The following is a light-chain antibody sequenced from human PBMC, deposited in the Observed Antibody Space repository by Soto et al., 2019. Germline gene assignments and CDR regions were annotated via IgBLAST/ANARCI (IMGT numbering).Light chain of an antibody. V-gene: IGLV2-11*01. J-gene: IGLJ1*01. CDR2: DGI. Sequence: QSALIQPRSVSGSRGQSVTISCTGTSSDVGVYKYVSWYRQHPGKAPKLMIYDGITRPSGVPDRFSGSKSGNTASLTISGLQAEDEADYYCCSYAGDYTFVFGTGTKVTVL. CDR1: SSDVGVYKY. CDR3: CSYAGDYTFV.